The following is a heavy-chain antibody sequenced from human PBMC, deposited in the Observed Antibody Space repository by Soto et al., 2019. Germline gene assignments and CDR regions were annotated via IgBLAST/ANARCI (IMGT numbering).Heavy chain of an antibody. D-gene: IGHD2-21*01. V-gene: IGHV4-39*01. CDR3: ARHWIAGSSIP. Sequence: PSETLSLTCSVSGDSISSSSQYWGWIRRPPGKGLEWIGSIHYSGTSYYNPSLKSRVTIFVDTSKNQLSLKLSSVTAADTAVYYCARHWIAGSSIPWGQGTLVTVSS. CDR1: GDSISSSSQY. J-gene: IGHJ5*02. CDR2: IHYSGTS.